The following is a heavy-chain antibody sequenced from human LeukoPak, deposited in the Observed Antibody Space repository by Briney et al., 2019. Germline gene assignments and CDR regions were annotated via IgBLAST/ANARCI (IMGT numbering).Heavy chain of an antibody. CDR3: AKGGDIVVVVAATPSEGPTT. D-gene: IGHD2-15*01. J-gene: IGHJ5*02. Sequence: SGGSLRLSCAASGFTFSSYGMHWVRQAPGKGLEWVAVISYDGSNKYYADSVKGRFTISRDNSKNTLYLQMNSLRAEDTAVYYCAKGGDIVVVVAATPSEGPTTWGQGTLVTVSS. V-gene: IGHV3-30*18. CDR1: GFTFSSYG. CDR2: ISYDGSNK.